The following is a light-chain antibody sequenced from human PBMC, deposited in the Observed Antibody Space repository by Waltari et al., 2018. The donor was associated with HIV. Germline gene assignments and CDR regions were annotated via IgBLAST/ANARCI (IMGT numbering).Light chain of an antibody. Sequence: QSFLTQPPSLSAAPGQSVSISCSGTSSNIGNNYVSWYLQFPGTAPRLIIFENDQRATWVPDRFFATKSGTSATLGISRLLTGDEASYYCATWDTSLQSLLFGGGTKLT. CDR3: ATWDTSLQSLL. CDR1: SSNIGNNY. CDR2: END. J-gene: IGLJ2*01. V-gene: IGLV1-51*02.